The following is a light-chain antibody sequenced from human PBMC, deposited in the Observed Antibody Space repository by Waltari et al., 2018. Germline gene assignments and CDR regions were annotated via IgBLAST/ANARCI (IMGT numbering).Light chain of an antibody. Sequence: HSALAQPASVSGSPGQSISISCTGTSSDVGAYNYVPWYQQHPGKAPRLMIYDVNNRPSGVSNRFSGSKSGNTASLTISGLQAEDEADYYCSSFTTTNSWVFGGGTKLTV. CDR1: SSDVGAYNY. J-gene: IGLJ3*02. V-gene: IGLV2-14*03. CDR3: SSFTTTNSWV. CDR2: DVN.